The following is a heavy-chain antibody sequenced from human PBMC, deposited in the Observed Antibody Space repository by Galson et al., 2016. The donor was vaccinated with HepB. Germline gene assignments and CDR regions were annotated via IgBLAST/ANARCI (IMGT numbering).Heavy chain of an antibody. J-gene: IGHJ4*02. CDR2: IYTSGRA. Sequence: TLSLTCTVSGGSITGDIYYWSWIRQPAGKGLEWIGRIYTSGRANYNPSLESRVTLSLDTSRNQFSLTLSSVTAADTAVYYCAREFTYWGQGTLVTVSS. V-gene: IGHV4-61*02. D-gene: IGHD3-10*01. CDR1: GGSITGDIYY. CDR3: AREFTY.